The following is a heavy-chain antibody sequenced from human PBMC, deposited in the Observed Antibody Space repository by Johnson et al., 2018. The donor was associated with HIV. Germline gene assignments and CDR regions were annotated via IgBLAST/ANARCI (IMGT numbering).Heavy chain of an antibody. CDR1: GFSVSNNY. Sequence: VQLVESGGGLVQPGGSLRLSCGASGFSVSNNYMNWVRQAPGKGLEWVSVIYSGGSTYYADSVRGRFTISRDNSRNTLYLQMNSLRAEDTAVYYCAKAYSAVVGDAFDIWGQGTMVTVSS. CDR3: AKAYSAVVGDAFDI. J-gene: IGHJ3*02. D-gene: IGHD3-22*01. CDR2: IYSGGST. V-gene: IGHV3-66*01.